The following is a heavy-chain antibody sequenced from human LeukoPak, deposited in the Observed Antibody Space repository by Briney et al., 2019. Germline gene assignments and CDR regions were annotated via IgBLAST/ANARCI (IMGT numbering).Heavy chain of an antibody. CDR2: IYYSGST. CDR3: ARVGYFDWLFFDY. Sequence: SETLSLTCTVSGGSISSYYWSWIRQPPGKGLEWIGYIYYSGSTNYNPSLKSRVTISVDTSKNQFSLKLSSVTAVDTAVYYCARVGYFDWLFFDYWGQGTLVTVSS. J-gene: IGHJ4*02. CDR1: GGSISSYY. V-gene: IGHV4-59*01. D-gene: IGHD3-9*01.